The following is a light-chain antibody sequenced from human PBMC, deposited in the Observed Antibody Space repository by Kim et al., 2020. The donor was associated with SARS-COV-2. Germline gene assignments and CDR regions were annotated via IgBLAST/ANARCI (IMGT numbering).Light chain of an antibody. CDR1: QDIVRY. J-gene: IGKJ4*01. Sequence: SASVGDRVTITRRASQDIVRYLAWYQQKPGKAPKLLSYVASTLQSGVPSRFSGSGSGTEFTLTISSLQPEDFATYYCQALNEYPSFGGGTKVDIK. CDR2: VAS. CDR3: QALNEYPS. V-gene: IGKV1-9*01.